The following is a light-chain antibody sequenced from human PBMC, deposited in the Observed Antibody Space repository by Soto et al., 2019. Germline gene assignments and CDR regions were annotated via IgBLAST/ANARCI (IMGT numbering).Light chain of an antibody. CDR1: QSVSSSY. CDR3: QQYGST. CDR2: GAS. J-gene: IGKJ1*01. Sequence: EIVLTQSPGILSLSPGERVTLSCRASQSVSSSYLAWYQQKPGQAPRLLIYGASTRATGIPDRFSGSGSETDFTLSISRLEPEDFAVYYCQQYGSTFGQGTKLEIK. V-gene: IGKV3-20*01.